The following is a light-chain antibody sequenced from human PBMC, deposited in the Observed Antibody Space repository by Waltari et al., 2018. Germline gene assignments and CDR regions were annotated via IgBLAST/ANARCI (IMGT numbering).Light chain of an antibody. CDR1: QSINSW. Sequence: DIQMTQFPSTLSASVGDRLTITCRASQSINSWLAWYQQKPGKAPKLLIYKASSLESGVPSRFSGSGSGTEFTLTISSLQPDDFATYYCQQYNSYPWTFGQGTKVEIK. CDR2: KAS. CDR3: QQYNSYPWT. V-gene: IGKV1-5*03. J-gene: IGKJ1*01.